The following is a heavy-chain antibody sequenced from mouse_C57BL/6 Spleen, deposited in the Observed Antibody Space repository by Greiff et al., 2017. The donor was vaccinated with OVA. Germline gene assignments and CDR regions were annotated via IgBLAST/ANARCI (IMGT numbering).Heavy chain of an antibody. D-gene: IGHD2-4*01. Sequence: EVQLQQSGPELVKPGASVKISCKASGYTFTDYYMNWVQQSHGKSLEWIGDINPNNGGTSYNQKFKGKATLTVDKSSSTAYMELRSLTSEDAAVYYCARGLPYFDYWGQGTTLTVSA. CDR3: ARGLPYFDY. CDR2: INPNNGGT. J-gene: IGHJ2*01. CDR1: GYTFTDYY. V-gene: IGHV1-26*01.